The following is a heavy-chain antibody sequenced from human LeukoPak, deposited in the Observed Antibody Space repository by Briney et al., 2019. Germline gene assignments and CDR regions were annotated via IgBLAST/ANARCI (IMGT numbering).Heavy chain of an antibody. D-gene: IGHD2-2*02. J-gene: IGHJ6*02. CDR2: ISSSSSYI. CDR1: GFTFSSYS. V-gene: IGHV3-21*01. CDR3: ARGGEVAVPAATPQHNYYYYGMDV. Sequence: GGSLRLSCAASGFTFSSYSMNWVRQAPGKGLEWVSSISSSSSYIYYADSVKGRFTISRDNAKNSLYLQMNSLRAEDTAVYYCARGGEVAVPAATPQHNYYYYGMDVWGQGTTVTVSS.